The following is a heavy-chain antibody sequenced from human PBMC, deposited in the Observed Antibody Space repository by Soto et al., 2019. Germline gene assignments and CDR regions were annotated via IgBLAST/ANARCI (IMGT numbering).Heavy chain of an antibody. D-gene: IGHD6-19*01. CDR3: AKDWSSSGWYKGQFDY. Sequence: GGSLRLSCAASGFTFDDYTMHWVRQAPGKGLEWVSLISWDGGSTYYADSVKGRFTISRDNSKNSLYLQMNSLRTEDTALYYCAKDWSSSGWYKGQFDYWGQGTLVTVSS. V-gene: IGHV3-43*01. CDR2: ISWDGGST. CDR1: GFTFDDYT. J-gene: IGHJ4*02.